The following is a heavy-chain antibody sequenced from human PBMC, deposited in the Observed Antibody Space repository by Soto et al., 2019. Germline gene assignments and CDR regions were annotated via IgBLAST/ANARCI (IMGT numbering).Heavy chain of an antibody. J-gene: IGHJ5*01. D-gene: IGHD3-16*01. Sequence: EVQLVESGGGLVRPGGSLSLSCAASGFGFTFSNYYMNWIRQAPGKGLEWVSSISSSGHMTFYAPSVNGRFTISRDNGKNSLYLQMYSLRAEDTGAYFCAGTYGWDDSWGPGTLVTVSS. V-gene: IGHV3-21*01. CDR1: GFGFTFSNYY. CDR2: ISSSGHMT. CDR3: AGTYGWDDS.